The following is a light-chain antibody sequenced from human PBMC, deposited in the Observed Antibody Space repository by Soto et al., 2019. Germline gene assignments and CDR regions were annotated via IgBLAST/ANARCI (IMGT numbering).Light chain of an antibody. CDR3: SSYAGSNNLVV. J-gene: IGLJ1*01. CDR2: EVS. CDR1: SSAVGGYNY. V-gene: IGLV2-8*01. Sequence: QSVLTQPPSASGSPGQSATISFTGISSAVGGYNYVSWYQQHPGRAPKLRIYEVSKRPSGVPDRFSGSKSGNKASLTVSGLQAEDEADYYCSSYAGSNNLVVFGTGTKLTV.